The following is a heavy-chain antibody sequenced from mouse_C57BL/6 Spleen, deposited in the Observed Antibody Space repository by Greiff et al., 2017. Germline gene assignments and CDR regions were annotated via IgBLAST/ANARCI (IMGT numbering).Heavy chain of an antibody. Sequence: VLLLQSGGGLVQPGESLKLSCESNEYEFPSHDMSWVRKTPGKRLELVAAINSYGGSTYYPDTIERRFINSSNNSKKNLYRLMSRLRAEDTALYYGASYAMDYWGQGTSVTVSS. CDR3: ASYAMDY. CDR1: EYEFPSHD. V-gene: IGHV5-2*01. CDR2: INSYGGST. J-gene: IGHJ4*01.